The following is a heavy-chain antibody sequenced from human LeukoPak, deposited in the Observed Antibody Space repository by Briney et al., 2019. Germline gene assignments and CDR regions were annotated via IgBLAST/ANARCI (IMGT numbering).Heavy chain of an antibody. V-gene: IGHV1-18*01. D-gene: IGHD6-19*01. CDR2: INTYNGNT. J-gene: IGHJ4*02. Sequence: ASVKVSCKASGYTFINYGITWVRQAPGQGLEWMGWINTYNGNTNYEQRLQGRVTMTTDTSTNTAYMELRGLRSDDTAIYYCARNSHGYGSGWQQFNFDYWGQGTLATVS. CDR1: GYTFINYG. CDR3: ARNSHGYGSGWQQFNFDY.